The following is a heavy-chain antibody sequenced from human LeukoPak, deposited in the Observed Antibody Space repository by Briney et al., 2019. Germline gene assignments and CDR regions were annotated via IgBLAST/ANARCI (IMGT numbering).Heavy chain of an antibody. CDR2: IYYSGST. Sequence: SETLSLTCTVSGGSISSSNYYWGWIRQPPGKGLEWIVSIYYSGSTYYHPSLKSRVTIFLGTSKTQFSLNLSSLTAADTAVYYCARHDFWSDYSQITCFDPWGQGTLVTVSS. CDR3: ARHDFWSDYSQITCFDP. J-gene: IGHJ5*02. CDR1: GGSISSSNYY. V-gene: IGHV4-39*01. D-gene: IGHD3-3*01.